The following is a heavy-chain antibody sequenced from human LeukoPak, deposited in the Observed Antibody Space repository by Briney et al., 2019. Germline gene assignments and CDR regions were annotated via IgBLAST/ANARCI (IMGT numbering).Heavy chain of an antibody. J-gene: IGHJ4*02. CDR1: GGSISSSSYY. D-gene: IGHD3-22*01. CDR2: IYYSGST. Sequence: SETLSLTCTVSGGSISSSSYYWGWIRQPPGKGLEWIGSIYYSGSTYYNPSLKSRVTISVDTSKNQFSLKLSSVTAADTAMYYCARLGSSGYFDYWGQGTLVTVSS. V-gene: IGHV4-39*01. CDR3: ARLGSSGYFDY.